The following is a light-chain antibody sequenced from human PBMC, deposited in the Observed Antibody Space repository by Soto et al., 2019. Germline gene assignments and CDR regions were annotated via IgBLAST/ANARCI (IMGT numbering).Light chain of an antibody. Sequence: EIVLTQSPGTLSLSPGERATLSCRASQSVASRNLAWYQQRSGQAPRLLIYGTSSRAIHTPDRFSGSGSGTDFTLTISDLEPEDFAVYFCQHFGNSLWTFGQGTKVDTK. CDR2: GTS. V-gene: IGKV3-20*01. CDR1: QSVASRN. CDR3: QHFGNSLWT. J-gene: IGKJ1*01.